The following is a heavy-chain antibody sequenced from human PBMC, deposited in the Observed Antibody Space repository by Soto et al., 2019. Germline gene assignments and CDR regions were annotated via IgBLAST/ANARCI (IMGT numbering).Heavy chain of an antibody. V-gene: IGHV4-39*01. CDR1: GGSISSSSYY. D-gene: IGHD2-21*02. CDR3: ARLVVVTAIPYCYGMDV. CDR2: IYYSGST. Sequence: SETLSLTCTVSGGSISSSSYYWGWIRQPPGKGLEWIGSIYYSGSTYYNPSLKSRVTISVDTSKNQFSLKLSSVTAADTAVYYCARLVVVTAIPYCYGMDVWGQGTTVTVSS. J-gene: IGHJ6*02.